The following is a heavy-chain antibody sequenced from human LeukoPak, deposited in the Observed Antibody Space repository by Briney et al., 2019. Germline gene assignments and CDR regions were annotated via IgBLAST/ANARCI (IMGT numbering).Heavy chain of an antibody. V-gene: IGHV3-72*01. D-gene: IGHD4-11*01. CDR2: TRNKANSYTT. CDR3: VREGTTDY. J-gene: IGHJ4*02. Sequence: GGSLRLSCAASGFTFSDHYMDWVRQAPGKGLEWVGRTRNKANSYTTEYAASVKGRFTISRDDSKNSLYLRMNSLKTEDTAVYYCVREGTTDYWGQGTLVTVSS. CDR1: GFTFSDHY.